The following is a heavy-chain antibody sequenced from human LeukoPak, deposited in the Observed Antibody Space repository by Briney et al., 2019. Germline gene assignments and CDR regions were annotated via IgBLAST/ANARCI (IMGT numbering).Heavy chain of an antibody. CDR3: ARCMSELDYGDYAYYYHMDV. J-gene: IGHJ6*04. CDR2: LYSSTRT. V-gene: IGHV4-61*09. Sequence: SETLSLTCTVSGDSLTSGSRYWSWIRQPAGKGLEWIGHLYSSTRTTYNPSLESRVTISGDTAKNQLSLKLDSVTAADTAVYFCARCMSELDYGDYAYYYHMDVWGKGTTVTVSS. CDR1: GDSLTSGSRY. D-gene: IGHD4-17*01.